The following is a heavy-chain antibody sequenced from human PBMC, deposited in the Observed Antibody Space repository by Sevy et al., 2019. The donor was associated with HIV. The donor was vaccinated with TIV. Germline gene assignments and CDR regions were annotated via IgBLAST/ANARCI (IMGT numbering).Heavy chain of an antibody. D-gene: IGHD2-2*01. CDR2: ISGSGGST. V-gene: IGHV3-23*01. CDR3: AKAFLVVVPAAARYYYYGMDV. J-gene: IGHJ6*02. Sequence: GGSLRLSCAASGFTFSSYAMSWVRQAPGKGLEWVSAISGSGGSTYYAASVKGRFTISRDNSKNTLYLQMNSLRAEDTAVYYCAKAFLVVVPAAARYYYYGMDVWGQGTTVTVSS. CDR1: GFTFSSYA.